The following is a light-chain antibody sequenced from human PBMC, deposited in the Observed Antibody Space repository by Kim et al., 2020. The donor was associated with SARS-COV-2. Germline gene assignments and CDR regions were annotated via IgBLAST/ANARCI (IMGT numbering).Light chain of an antibody. J-gene: IGLJ2*01. V-gene: IGLV3-19*01. CDR1: GLRNYY. Sequence: ARGTTVRITTQGDGLRNYYANWYQQQPGQAPVLVIYGKNNRPSGIPDRFSGSSSGNTASLTITGAQAEDEADYYCNSRDSSSNHLVFGGGTQLTVL. CDR2: GKN. CDR3: NSRDSSSNHLV.